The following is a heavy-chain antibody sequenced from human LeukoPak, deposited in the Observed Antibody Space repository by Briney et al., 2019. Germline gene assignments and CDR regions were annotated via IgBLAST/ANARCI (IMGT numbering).Heavy chain of an antibody. CDR3: ARDSSGWEQYYFDY. Sequence: PSETLSLTCTVSGGSISSYYWSWIRQPPGKGLEWIGYISDSGSTKYNPSLKSRVTISLDTSKKQFSLKLTSVTAADTAVYYCARDSSGWEQYYFDYWGQGTLVTVSS. D-gene: IGHD6-19*01. CDR1: GGSISSYY. J-gene: IGHJ4*02. CDR2: ISDSGST. V-gene: IGHV4-59*12.